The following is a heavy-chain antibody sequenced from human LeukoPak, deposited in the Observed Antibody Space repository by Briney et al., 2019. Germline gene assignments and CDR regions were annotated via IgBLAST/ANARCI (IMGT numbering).Heavy chain of an antibody. CDR2: IYSGGST. Sequence: GGSLRLSCAPSGFTVSSNSMSWARQAPGKGLEWASVIYSGGSTYYADSVKGRFTISRDNSKNTLYLQMNSLRAEDTAVYYCARILHYYGSGSYPFDYWGQGTLVTVSS. V-gene: IGHV3-53*01. J-gene: IGHJ4*02. CDR3: ARILHYYGSGSYPFDY. D-gene: IGHD3-10*01. CDR1: GFTVSSNS.